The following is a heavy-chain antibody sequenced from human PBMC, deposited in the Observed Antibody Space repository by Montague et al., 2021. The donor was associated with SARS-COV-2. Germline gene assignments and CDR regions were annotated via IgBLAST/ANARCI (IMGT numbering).Heavy chain of an antibody. CDR3: ARDSGGSAPEDWLGFDP. CDR2: IYYSGST. D-gene: IGHD2-15*01. J-gene: IGHJ5*02. V-gene: IGHV4-39*07. CDR1: GGSISSSSYY. Sequence: SETLSLTCTVSGGSISSSSYYWGWIRQPPGQGLEWIGSIYYSGSTYYNPSLKSRVTISVDTSKNQFSLKLSSVTAADTAVYYCARDSGGSAPEDWLGFDPWGQGTLVTVSS.